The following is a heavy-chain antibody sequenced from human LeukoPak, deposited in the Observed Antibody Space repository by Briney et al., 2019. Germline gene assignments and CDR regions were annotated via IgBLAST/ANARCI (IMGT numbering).Heavy chain of an antibody. Sequence: SETLSLTCAVSGGSISSSNWWSWVRQPPGKGLEWIGEIYHSGSTNYNPSLKSRVTISVDKSKNQFSLKLSSVTAADTAVYYCARREGYYDSSGYHTMEPAYNWFDPWGQGTLVTVSS. CDR2: IYHSGST. D-gene: IGHD3-22*01. V-gene: IGHV4-4*02. CDR1: GGSISSSNW. CDR3: ARREGYYDSSGYHTMEPAYNWFDP. J-gene: IGHJ5*02.